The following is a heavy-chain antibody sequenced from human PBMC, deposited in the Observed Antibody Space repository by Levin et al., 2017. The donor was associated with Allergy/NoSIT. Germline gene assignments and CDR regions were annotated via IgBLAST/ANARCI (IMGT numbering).Heavy chain of an antibody. CDR1: GFTFSNAW. J-gene: IGHJ4*02. CDR3: TTDSPRYCSSTSCARDW. D-gene: IGHD2-2*01. Sequence: PGGSLRLSCAASGFTFSNAWMSWVRQAPGKGLEWVGRIKSKTDGGTTDYAAPVKGRFTISRDDSKNTLYLQMNSLKTEDTAVYYCTTDSPRYCSSTSCARDWWGQGTLVTVSS. V-gene: IGHV3-15*01. CDR2: IKSKTDGGTT.